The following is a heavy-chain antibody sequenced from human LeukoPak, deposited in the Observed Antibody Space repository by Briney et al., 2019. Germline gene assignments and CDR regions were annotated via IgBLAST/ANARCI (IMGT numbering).Heavy chain of an antibody. Sequence: SETLSLTCAVSGYYISSGYYWGWIRQPPGKGLEWIASIYHSGSTFHNPSLKSRVTISVDTSKNQFSLKLNSVTAADTAMYYCARVGYNSGRYYFDYWGQGTLVTVSS. D-gene: IGHD6-19*01. J-gene: IGHJ4*02. CDR3: ARVGYNSGRYYFDY. CDR1: GYYISSGYY. CDR2: IYHSGST. V-gene: IGHV4-38-2*01.